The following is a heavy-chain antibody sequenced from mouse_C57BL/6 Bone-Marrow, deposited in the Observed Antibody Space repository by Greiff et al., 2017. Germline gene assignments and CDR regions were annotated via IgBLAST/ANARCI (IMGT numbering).Heavy chain of an antibody. V-gene: IGHV1-26*01. CDR2: INPNNGGT. D-gene: IGHD2-4*01. J-gene: IGHJ2*01. CDR1: GYTFTDYY. CDR3: ARSRVYDYDGFDY. Sequence: EVQLQQSGPELVKPGASVKTSCKASGYTFTDYYMNWVKQSHGKSLEWIGDINPNNGGTSYNQKFKGKATLTVDKSSSTAYMELRSLTSEDSAVYYCARSRVYDYDGFDYWGQGTTLTVSS.